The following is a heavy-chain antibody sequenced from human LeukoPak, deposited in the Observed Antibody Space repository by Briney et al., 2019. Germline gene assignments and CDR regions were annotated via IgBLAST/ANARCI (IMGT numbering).Heavy chain of an antibody. J-gene: IGHJ4*02. CDR3: ARGLVGATGPDY. CDR1: GGSISSSSYY. D-gene: IGHD1-26*01. V-gene: IGHV4-39*07. Sequence: PSETLSLTCTVSGGSISSSSYYWGWIRQPPGKGLEWIGSIYYSGSTYYNPSLKSRVTISIGASKNQFSLKLSSVTAADTAVYYCARGLVGATGPDYWGQGTLVTVSS. CDR2: IYYSGST.